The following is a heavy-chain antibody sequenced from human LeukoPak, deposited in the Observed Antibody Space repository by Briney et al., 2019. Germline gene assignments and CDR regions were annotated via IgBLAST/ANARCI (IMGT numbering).Heavy chain of an antibody. V-gene: IGHV3-48*03. CDR1: GFTFSSYE. CDR3: AELGITMIGGV. J-gene: IGHJ6*04. D-gene: IGHD3-10*02. Sequence: PGGTLRLSCAASGFTFSSYEMNWVRQAPGKGLEWVSYISSSGSTIYYADSVKGRFTISRDNAKNSLYLQMNSLRAEDTAVYYCAELGITMIGGVWGKGTTVTISS. CDR2: ISSSGSTI.